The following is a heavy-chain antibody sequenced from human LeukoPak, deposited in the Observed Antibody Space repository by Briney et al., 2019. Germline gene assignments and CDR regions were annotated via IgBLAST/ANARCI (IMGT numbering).Heavy chain of an antibody. CDR2: IYSDDDK. J-gene: IGHJ4*02. V-gene: IGHV2-5*02. CDR1: GFSLSTSGVG. Sequence: KESGPTLVNPTQTLTLTCTFSGFSLSTSGVGVGWIRQPPGKALEWLALIYSDDDKRYSPSLKSRLTITKDTSKNQVVLTMTNMDPVDTATYYCAHAYDYYDSSGYYYLPFDYWGQGTLVTVSS. CDR3: AHAYDYYDSSGYYYLPFDY. D-gene: IGHD3-22*01.